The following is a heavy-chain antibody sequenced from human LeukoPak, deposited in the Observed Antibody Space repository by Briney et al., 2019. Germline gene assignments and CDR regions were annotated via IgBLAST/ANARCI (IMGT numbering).Heavy chain of an antibody. CDR3: ARSTEVYSGSYYQNY. CDR1: GYTFTGYY. V-gene: IGHV1-2*02. J-gene: IGHJ4*02. Sequence: ASVKVSCKASGYTFTGYYMHWVRQAPGQGLEWMGWINPNSGGTNYAQKFQGRVTMTRHTSISTAYMELRSLRSDDTAVYYCARSTEVYSGSYYQNYWGQGTLVTVSS. D-gene: IGHD1-26*01. CDR2: INPNSGGT.